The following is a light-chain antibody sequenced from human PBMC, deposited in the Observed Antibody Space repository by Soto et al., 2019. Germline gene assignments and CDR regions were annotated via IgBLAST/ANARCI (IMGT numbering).Light chain of an antibody. V-gene: IGKV3D-20*01. CDR1: QSFSSSY. CDR3: QQCGSITLS. J-gene: IGKJ4*01. Sequence: EIVWTQSPATLSLSPGERATLSCGASQSFSSSYLAWYQQQPGLAPRLLIYDASSRATGIPDRFSGSGSGTDFTLNIRRLEPEDFSVYYGQQCGSITLSFGGVKKVEI. CDR2: DAS.